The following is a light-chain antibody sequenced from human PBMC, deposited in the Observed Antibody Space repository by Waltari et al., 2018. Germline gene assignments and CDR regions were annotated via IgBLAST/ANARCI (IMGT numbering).Light chain of an antibody. J-gene: IGKJ1*01. CDR3: QQYGISPWT. V-gene: IGKV3-20*01. CDR1: QRISTTS. CDR2: RTS. Sequence: EVVLTQSPGTLSLSAGERATLSCRASQRISTTSLAWYQHKPGQAPTLLVYRTSSRATGIPDRFIGSGSATHFTLTISRLEPEDFAVYYCQQYGISPWTFGQGTKVEVK.